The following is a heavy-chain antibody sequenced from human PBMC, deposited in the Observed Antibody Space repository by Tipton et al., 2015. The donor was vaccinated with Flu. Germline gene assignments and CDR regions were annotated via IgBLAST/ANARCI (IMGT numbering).Heavy chain of an antibody. CDR1: GFIFSNYG. V-gene: IGHV3-33*01. Sequence: QVQLVQSGGGVVQPGRSLRLSCMASGFIFSNYGIHWVRQAPGSGLEWVAVIAFDGSYKLYADSVKGRFTISRDNSRTIVYLQMNSLRVEDTAIYYCVRDHSRSPAAVDQEHFDVWGRGTTVTVSS. CDR3: VRDHSRSPAAVDQEHFDV. CDR2: IAFDGSYK. D-gene: IGHD6-13*01. J-gene: IGHJ3*01.